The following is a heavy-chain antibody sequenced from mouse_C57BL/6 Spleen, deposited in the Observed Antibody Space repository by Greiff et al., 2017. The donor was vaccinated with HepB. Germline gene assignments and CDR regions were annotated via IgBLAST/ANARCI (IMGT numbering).Heavy chain of an antibody. J-gene: IGHJ3*01. CDR1: GFNIKDDY. Sequence: VQLQQSGAELVRPGASVKLSCTASGFNIKDDYMHWVKQRPEQGLEWIGWIDPENGDTEYASKFQGKATITADTSSNTAYLQLSSLTSEDTAVYYCTTNYYGSLFAYWGQGTLVTVSA. D-gene: IGHD1-1*01. V-gene: IGHV14-4*01. CDR3: TTNYYGSLFAY. CDR2: IDPENGDT.